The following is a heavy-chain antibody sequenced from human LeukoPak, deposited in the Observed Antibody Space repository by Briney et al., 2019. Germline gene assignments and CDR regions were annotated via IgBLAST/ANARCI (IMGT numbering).Heavy chain of an antibody. D-gene: IGHD3-16*01. CDR2: ISSSSYYK. V-gene: IGHV3-21*01. Sequence: GGSLRLSCAASGFTFSSYSMNWVRQAPGKGLEWVSAISSSSYYKYYADSVKGRFTISRDNAKNSLYLQMNSVRAEDTAVYYCARITFQGPYGMDVWGQGTTVTVSS. CDR1: GFTFSSYS. CDR3: ARITFQGPYGMDV. J-gene: IGHJ6*02.